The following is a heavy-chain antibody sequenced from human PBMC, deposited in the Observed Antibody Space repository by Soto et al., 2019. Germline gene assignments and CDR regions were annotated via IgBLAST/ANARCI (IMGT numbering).Heavy chain of an antibody. CDR2: MSSDGSNK. J-gene: IGHJ6*02. Sequence: GGSLRLSCAASGFTFSTYGMHWVRQAPGKGLEWVAGMSSDGSNKYYADSVKGRFTISRDNSKNTLYLQMNSLRAEDTAVYYGARLAVRLSYSGIDFWGQGATVTVSS. V-gene: IGHV3-30*03. D-gene: IGHD6-6*01. CDR1: GFTFSTYG. CDR3: ARLAVRLSYSGIDF.